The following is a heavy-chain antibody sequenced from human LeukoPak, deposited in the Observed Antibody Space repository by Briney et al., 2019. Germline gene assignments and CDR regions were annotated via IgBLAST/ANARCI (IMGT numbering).Heavy chain of an antibody. D-gene: IGHD1-26*01. J-gene: IGHJ4*02. CDR3: ARQGVVGATGFDF. CDR1: GGSISELSYY. V-gene: IGHV4-39*01. Sequence: PSETLSLTCSVSGGSISELSYYWGWIRQPPGKGLEWIGNIYYSGSTYNNPSLESRVVISVDTSRNLFSLKLTSVTATDTAVYYCARQGVVGATGFDFWGQGILVTVSS. CDR2: IYYSGST.